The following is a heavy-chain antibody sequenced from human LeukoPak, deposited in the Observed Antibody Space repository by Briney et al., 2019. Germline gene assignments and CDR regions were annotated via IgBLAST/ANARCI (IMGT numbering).Heavy chain of an antibody. Sequence: PSETLSLTCTVSGGSISSYYWSWIRQPPGKGLEWIGYIYYSGSTNYNPSLKSRVIISVDTSKNQFSLKLSSVTAADTAVYYCARSGKWGYFDLWGRGTLVTVSS. D-gene: IGHD3-10*01. CDR2: IYYSGST. CDR3: ARSGKWGYFDL. J-gene: IGHJ2*01. CDR1: GGSISSYY. V-gene: IGHV4-59*08.